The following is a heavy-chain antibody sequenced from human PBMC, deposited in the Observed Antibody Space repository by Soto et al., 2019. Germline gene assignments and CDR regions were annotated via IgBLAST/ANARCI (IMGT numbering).Heavy chain of an antibody. D-gene: IGHD5-18*01. CDR1: VFTFSSYE. V-gene: IGHV3-48*03. Sequence: PGWSLRLSCASSVFTFSSYEMNWVRQAPGKGLEWVSYISSSGSTIYYADSVKGRFTISRDNAKNSLYLQMNSLRAEDTAVYYCAREDTTMAFFDYWGQGTLVTVSS. CDR2: ISSSGSTI. J-gene: IGHJ4*02. CDR3: AREDTTMAFFDY.